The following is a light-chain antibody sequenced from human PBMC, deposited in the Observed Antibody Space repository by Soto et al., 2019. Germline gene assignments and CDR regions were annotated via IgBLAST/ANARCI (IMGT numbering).Light chain of an antibody. Sequence: EIMLTQSPATLSLSPGERATLSCRASQSVSIYLAWYQQKPGQAPRLLIYDASNRATGIPARFSGSGSGTDFTLTISSLEPEDFAVYYCQQRYNGLTFGGGTKVEIK. CDR1: QSVSIY. J-gene: IGKJ4*01. CDR2: DAS. CDR3: QQRYNGLT. V-gene: IGKV3-11*01.